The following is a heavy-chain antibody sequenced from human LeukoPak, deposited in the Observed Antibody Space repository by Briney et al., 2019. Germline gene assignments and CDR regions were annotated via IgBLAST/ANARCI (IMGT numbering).Heavy chain of an antibody. CDR2: IYYSGST. CDR3: ANSPTVTTWLFDY. Sequence: SETLSLTCTGSGGSISSSSYYWGWIRQPPGERLEWIGSIYYSGSTYYNPSLKSRVTISVDTSKNQFSLKLSSVTAADTAVYYCANSPTVTTWLFDYWGQGTLVTVSS. CDR1: GGSISSSSYY. D-gene: IGHD4-17*01. V-gene: IGHV4-39*01. J-gene: IGHJ4*02.